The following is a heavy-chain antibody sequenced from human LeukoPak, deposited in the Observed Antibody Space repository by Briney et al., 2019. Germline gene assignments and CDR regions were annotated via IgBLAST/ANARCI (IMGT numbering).Heavy chain of an antibody. CDR1: GFSVTVNY. Sequence: AGGSLRLSCAASGFSVTVNYMSWVRQAPGKGLEWVSVIYSGGDTDYADSVKGRFTISRDNSKNTLYLQMNSLRAEDTAVYYCAKAEEWLLYAFDIWGQGTMVTVSS. V-gene: IGHV3-53*01. CDR2: IYSGGDT. J-gene: IGHJ3*02. CDR3: AKAEEWLLYAFDI. D-gene: IGHD5-12*01.